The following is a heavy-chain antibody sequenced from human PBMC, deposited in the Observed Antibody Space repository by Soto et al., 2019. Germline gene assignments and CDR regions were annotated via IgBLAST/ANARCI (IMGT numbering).Heavy chain of an antibody. J-gene: IGHJ6*03. D-gene: IGHD3-9*01. V-gene: IGHV4-59*08. CDR2: IYYSGST. CDR1: GGSISSYY. CDR3: ARRQEGYDILTGYYYYMDV. Sequence: SETLSLTCTVSGGSISSYYWSWIRQPPGKGLEWIGYIYYSGSTNYNPSLKSRVTISVDTSKNQFSLKLSSVTAADTAVYYCARRQEGYDILTGYYYYMDVWGKGTTVTVSS.